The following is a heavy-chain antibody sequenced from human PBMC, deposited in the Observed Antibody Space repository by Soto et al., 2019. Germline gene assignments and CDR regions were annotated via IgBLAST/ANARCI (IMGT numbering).Heavy chain of an antibody. CDR1: GGSISSGGYY. CDR3: ARAFIGWTYGSGSYYKGPFVY. J-gene: IGHJ4*02. D-gene: IGHD3-10*01. V-gene: IGHV4-31*03. Sequence: SETLSLTCTVSGGSISSGGYYWTWIRQHPGKGLEWIGYIYYSGSTYYNPSLKSRVTISVDTSKNQFSLKLSSVTAADTAVYYCARAFIGWTYGSGSYYKGPFVYWGQGTLVTVSS. CDR2: IYYSGST.